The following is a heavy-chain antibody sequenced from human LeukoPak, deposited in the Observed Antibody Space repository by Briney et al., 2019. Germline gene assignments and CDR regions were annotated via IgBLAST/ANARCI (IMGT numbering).Heavy chain of an antibody. CDR2: ISSDVSST. V-gene: IGHV3-74*01. J-gene: IGHJ4*02. CDR3: ARDLEGYSYGYCY. D-gene: IGHD5-18*01. CDR1: GFSFSSYW. Sequence: GGSLRLSCAASGFSFSSYWMHWVRQAPGKGLVWVSRISSDVSSTSYADSAKGRFTIYRNNAKNTLYLQMNSLRAEDTAVYYCARDLEGYSYGYCYWGQGTLVTVSS.